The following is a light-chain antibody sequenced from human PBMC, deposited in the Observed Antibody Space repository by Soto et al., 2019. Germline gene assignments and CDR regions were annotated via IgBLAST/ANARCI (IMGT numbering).Light chain of an antibody. J-gene: IGKJ2*01. CDR3: QQYGSSPYT. CDR2: DAS. Sequence: DIQMTQSPSTLSATAGDRVTITCRASQSISSWLAWYQHKPGKAPKLLIYDASNLDSGVPSRFSGSGSGTEFSLTISRLEPEDFAVYYCQQYGSSPYTFGQGTKLEIK. V-gene: IGKV1-5*01. CDR1: QSISSW.